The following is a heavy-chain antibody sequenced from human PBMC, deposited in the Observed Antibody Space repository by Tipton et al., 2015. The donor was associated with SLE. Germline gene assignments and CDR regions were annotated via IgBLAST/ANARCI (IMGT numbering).Heavy chain of an antibody. J-gene: IGHJ4*02. V-gene: IGHV3-21*01. CDR2: ISSSSSYI. D-gene: IGHD3-3*01. CDR3: AKAASHGYYDFWRGENY. Sequence: GSLRLSCAASGFTFSSYSMNWVRQAPGKGLEWVSSISSSSSYIYYADSVKGRFTISRDNSKNTLYLQMNSLRAEDTAVYYCAKAASHGYYDFWRGENYWGQGTLVTVSS. CDR1: GFTFSSYS.